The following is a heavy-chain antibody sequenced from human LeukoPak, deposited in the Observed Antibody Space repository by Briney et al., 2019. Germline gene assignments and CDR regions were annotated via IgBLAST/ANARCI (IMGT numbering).Heavy chain of an antibody. V-gene: IGHV3-21*05. CDR3: ASSFDY. CDR1: GFTFSSHS. CDR2: ISDDSSFI. Sequence: GGSLRLSCAASGFTFSSHSMNWVRQAPGKGLEWVSYISDDSSFIYYADSVKGRFTISRDDAKNSLYLQMNSLRVEDTAVHYCASSFDYXXXGXXXTVSS. J-gene: IGHJ4*02.